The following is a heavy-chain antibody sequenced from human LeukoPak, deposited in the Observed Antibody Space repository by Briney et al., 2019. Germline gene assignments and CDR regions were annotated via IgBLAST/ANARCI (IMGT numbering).Heavy chain of an antibody. Sequence: TASETLSLTCTVSGGSISSYYWSWIRQPPGKGLEWIGYIYYSGSTNYNPSLKSRVTISVDTSKNQFSLKLSSVTAADTAVYYCARAVGGDGSGSLWGPGTLVTVSS. V-gene: IGHV4-59*01. CDR1: GGSISSYY. CDR3: ARAVGGDGSGSL. CDR2: IYYSGST. D-gene: IGHD3-10*01. J-gene: IGHJ4*02.